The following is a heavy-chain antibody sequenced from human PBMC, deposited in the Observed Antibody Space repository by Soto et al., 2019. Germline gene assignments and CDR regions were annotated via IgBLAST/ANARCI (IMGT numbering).Heavy chain of an antibody. CDR3: AKTTVTQIYYYYMDV. D-gene: IGHD4-17*01. CDR2: IYYSGST. V-gene: IGHV4-59*08. J-gene: IGHJ6*03. CDR1: GGSISSYY. Sequence: PSETLSLTCTVSGGSISSYYWSWIRQPPGKGLEWIGYIYYSGSTNYNPSLKSRVTISVDTSKNQFSLKLSSVTAADTAVYYCAKTTVTQIYYYYMDVWGKGTTVTVSS.